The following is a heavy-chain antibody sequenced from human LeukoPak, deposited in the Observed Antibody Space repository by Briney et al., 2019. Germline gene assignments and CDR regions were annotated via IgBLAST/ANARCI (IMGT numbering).Heavy chain of an antibody. D-gene: IGHD3-10*01. CDR3: AKDFDSWVPHYYGSGPFLAYYCGMDV. Sequence: GGSLRLSCAASGFTFSSYGMHWVRQAPGKGLEWVAVISYDGSNKYYADSVKGRFTISRDNSKNTLYLQMNSLRAEDTAVYYCAKDFDSWVPHYYGSGPFLAYYCGMDVWGQGTTVTVSS. V-gene: IGHV3-30*18. J-gene: IGHJ6*02. CDR2: ISYDGSNK. CDR1: GFTFSSYG.